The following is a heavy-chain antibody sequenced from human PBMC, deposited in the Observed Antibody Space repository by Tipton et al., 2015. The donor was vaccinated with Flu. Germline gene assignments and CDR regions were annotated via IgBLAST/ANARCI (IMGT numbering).Heavy chain of an antibody. CDR2: INPNGGVT. V-gene: IGHV1-2*06. CDR1: GYTFTGYY. Sequence: QMQLVQSGAEVKKPGASVKVSCKASGYTFTGYYIHWVRQAPGQGLEWMGRINPNGGVTNNAQKFEGRVTLTTDTSTSTAYMELSRLRSDDTAVYYCARERVYKYGYVYSRLYGMDVWGQGTTVTVSS. D-gene: IGHD5-18*01. CDR3: ARERVYKYGYVYSRLYGMDV. J-gene: IGHJ6*02.